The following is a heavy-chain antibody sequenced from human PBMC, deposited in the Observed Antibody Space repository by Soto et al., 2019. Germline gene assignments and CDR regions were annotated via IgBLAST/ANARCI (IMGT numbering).Heavy chain of an antibody. J-gene: IGHJ4*02. D-gene: IGHD3-22*01. CDR1: GGSISSSSYY. CDR2: IYYSGST. Sequence: SETLSLTCTVSGGSISSSSYYWGWIRQPPGKGLEWIGYIYYSGSTYYNPSLKSRVTISVDTSKNQFSLKLSSVTAADTAVYYCARTYYYDSSHDYWGQGTLVTVSS. V-gene: IGHV4-30-4*08. CDR3: ARTYYYDSSHDY.